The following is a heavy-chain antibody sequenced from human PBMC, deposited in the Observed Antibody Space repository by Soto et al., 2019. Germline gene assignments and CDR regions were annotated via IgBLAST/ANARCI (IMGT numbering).Heavy chain of an antibody. Sequence: ASVKVSCKASGYTFTTNYMHWVRQAPGQGLEWMGTINPSDGSTTYAQKFQGRVTMTRDTSTSTVYMELSSLISEDTAVYYCARALDYDFYYYGMDVWGQGTTVTVSS. V-gene: IGHV1-46*01. CDR1: GYTFTTNY. CDR2: INPSDGST. J-gene: IGHJ6*02. CDR3: ARALDYDFYYYGMDV. D-gene: IGHD4-17*01.